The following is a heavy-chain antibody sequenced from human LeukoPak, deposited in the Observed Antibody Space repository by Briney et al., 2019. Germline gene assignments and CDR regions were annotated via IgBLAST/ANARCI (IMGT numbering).Heavy chain of an antibody. CDR2: MNPNSGNT. CDR1: GYTFTNFD. J-gene: IGHJ6*03. D-gene: IGHD1-7*01. CDR3: ARAPSWNYNRYYYYYVDV. Sequence: ASVKVSCKTSGYTFTNFDINGVRQASGHGLDWMGWMNPNSGNTGYAQKFQGRVTITRNTSISTAYMELSSLRSEDTAVYYCARAPSWNYNRYYYYYVDVWGRGTTVTVSS. V-gene: IGHV1-8*03.